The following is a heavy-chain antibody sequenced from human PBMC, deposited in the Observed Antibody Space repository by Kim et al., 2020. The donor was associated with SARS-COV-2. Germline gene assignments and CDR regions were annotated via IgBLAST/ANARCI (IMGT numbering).Heavy chain of an antibody. Sequence: SLKSRVTIFLDKSKNQVSLKLSSVTAADTAVYYCARELCSGGTCYATFDYWGQGTLVTVSS. CDR3: ARELCSGGTCYATFDY. J-gene: IGHJ4*02. V-gene: IGHV4-4*02. D-gene: IGHD2-15*01.